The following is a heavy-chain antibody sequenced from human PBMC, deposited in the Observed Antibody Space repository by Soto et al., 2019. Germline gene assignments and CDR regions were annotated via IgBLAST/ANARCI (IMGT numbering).Heavy chain of an antibody. V-gene: IGHV5-10-1*01. CDR1: GYSFTSYW. J-gene: IGHJ5*02. Sequence: GESLKISCKGSGYSFTSYWISWVRQMPGKGLEWMGRIDPSDSYTNYSPSFQGHVTISADKSISTAYLQWSSLKASDTAMYYCARGSSSWKKSPWWFDPWGQGTLVTVSS. CDR3: ARGSSSWKKSPWWFDP. D-gene: IGHD6-13*01. CDR2: IDPSDSYT.